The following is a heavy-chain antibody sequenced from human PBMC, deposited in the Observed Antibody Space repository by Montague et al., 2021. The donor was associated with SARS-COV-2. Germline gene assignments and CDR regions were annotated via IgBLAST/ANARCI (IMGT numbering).Heavy chain of an antibody. Sequence: CAISGDSVSSNTAAWNWIRQSPSRGLEWLGRTYYRSKWYYDYAVSVKSRMTISPDTSKNQFSLQLSSVTPEDRAVYCCARDPRYSLSWSFDYWGQGTLVTVFS. CDR2: TYYRSKWYY. J-gene: IGHJ4*02. V-gene: IGHV6-1*01. CDR3: ARDPRYSLSWSFDY. D-gene: IGHD6-13*01. CDR1: GDSVSSNTAA.